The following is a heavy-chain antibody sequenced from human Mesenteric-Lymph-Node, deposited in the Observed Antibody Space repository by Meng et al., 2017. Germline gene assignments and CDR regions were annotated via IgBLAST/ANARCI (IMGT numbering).Heavy chain of an antibody. CDR3: VLGPTTAAFDY. Sequence: QVQLVQSGSELKNPGASVKVSCMASGYSFTNYAMNWVRQAPGQGLEWMGWINTNTGNPTYAQGFTGRFVFSLDTSVSTTYLQISSLEAEDTAVYYCVLGPTTAAFDYWGQGTLVTVSS. CDR2: INTNTGNP. J-gene: IGHJ4*02. CDR1: GYSFTNYA. D-gene: IGHD1-26*01. V-gene: IGHV7-4-1*02.